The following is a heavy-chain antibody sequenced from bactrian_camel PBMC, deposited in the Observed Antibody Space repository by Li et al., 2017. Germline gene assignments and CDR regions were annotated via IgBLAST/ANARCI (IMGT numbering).Heavy chain of an antibody. V-gene: IGHV3S53*01. D-gene: IGHD6*01. Sequence: HVQLVESGGGLVQPGESLRLTCTFSETRYCMGRFRQPPGKDREGVAVMDSLGRTKYADSVNGRFTISKGNAKTILLLEMHNLKPEDSGVYYCAGEQYGGCRASAAFGYWGQGTQVTVS. CDR1: ETRYC. CDR2: MDSLGRT. J-gene: IGHJ6*01. CDR3: AGEQYGGCRASAAFGY.